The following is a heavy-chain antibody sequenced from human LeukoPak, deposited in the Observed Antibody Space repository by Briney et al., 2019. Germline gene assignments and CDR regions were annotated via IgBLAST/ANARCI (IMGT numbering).Heavy chain of an antibody. D-gene: IGHD6-13*01. CDR1: GFTFSSYG. CDR2: IYYDGSNK. Sequence: GGSLRLSCGASGFTFSSYGMHWVRQAPGKGLEWVAIIYYDGSNKYYADSVKGRFTISRDNSKNMVYLQMNSLRAEDTVVYFCARGSQGIASAKDYWGQGTLVTVSS. J-gene: IGHJ4*02. V-gene: IGHV3-33*01. CDR3: ARGSQGIASAKDY.